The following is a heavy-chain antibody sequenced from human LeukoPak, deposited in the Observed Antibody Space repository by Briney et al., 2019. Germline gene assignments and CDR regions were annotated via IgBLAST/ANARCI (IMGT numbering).Heavy chain of an antibody. V-gene: IGHV1-8*01. CDR3: AINLPANRRFQH. CDR1: GYTFTSYD. CDR2: MNPNSRNT. J-gene: IGHJ1*01. D-gene: IGHD1-14*01. Sequence: ASVKVSCKASGYTFTSYDINWVRQATGQGPEWMGWMNPNSRNTGYAQKFQGRVTMTRNTSISTAYMELSNVRSEDTAMYYCAINLPANRRFQHWGQGTLVTVSS.